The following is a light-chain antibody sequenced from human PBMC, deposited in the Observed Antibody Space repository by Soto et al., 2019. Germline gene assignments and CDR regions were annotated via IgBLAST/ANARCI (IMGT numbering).Light chain of an antibody. CDR3: SSYAGRNTLV. CDR1: XXXISGYDY. Sequence: QSALTQPPSASGSPGQSVTISXXXXXXXISGYDYVSWYQQHPGKAPKLMLYEVTKRPSGVPDRFSGSKSGNTASLTVSGLQAEDEADYYCSSYAGRNTLVFGGGTKLTVL. V-gene: IGLV2-8*01. J-gene: IGLJ2*01. CDR2: EVT.